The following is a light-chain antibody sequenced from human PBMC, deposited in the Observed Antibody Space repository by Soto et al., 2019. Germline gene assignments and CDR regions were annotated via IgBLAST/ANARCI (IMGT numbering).Light chain of an antibody. CDR3: QQYGSSPT. V-gene: IGKV3-20*01. Sequence: EIVLTQSPGTLSLSPGERATLSCRASQSVSSSYLAWYQQNPGQAPRLLIYGASSRATGIPYRFSGSGSGTDFTLTISRLDPEDVAVYYCQQYGSSPTFGQGTRLEMK. CDR1: QSVSSSY. J-gene: IGKJ5*01. CDR2: GAS.